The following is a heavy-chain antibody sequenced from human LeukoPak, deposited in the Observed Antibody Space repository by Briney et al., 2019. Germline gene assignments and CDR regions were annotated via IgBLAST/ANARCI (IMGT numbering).Heavy chain of an antibody. CDR1: GFTVSSNY. CDR2: IYSGGDT. V-gene: IGHV3-53*01. J-gene: IGHJ4*02. D-gene: IGHD5-12*01. Sequence: PGGSLRLSCAASGFTVSSNYMSWVRQAPGKGLEWFSVIYSGGDTYYADSVKGRFTISRDNSKNTLYLQMNTLRAEDTAVYYCARASGYSGYDPFDYWGQGTLVTVSS. CDR3: ARASGYSGYDPFDY.